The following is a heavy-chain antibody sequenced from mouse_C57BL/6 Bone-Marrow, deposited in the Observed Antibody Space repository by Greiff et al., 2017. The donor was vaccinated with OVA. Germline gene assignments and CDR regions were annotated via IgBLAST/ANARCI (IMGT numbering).Heavy chain of an antibody. Sequence: EVKLQESGPGLVKPSQSLSLTCSVTGYSITSGYYWNWIRQFPGNKLEWMGYISYDGSNNYNPSLKNRISITRDTSKNQFFLKLNSVTTEDTATYYCARTPGTRYAMDYWGQGTSVTVSS. D-gene: IGHD4-1*01. CDR2: ISYDGSN. CDR3: ARTPGTRYAMDY. V-gene: IGHV3-6*01. CDR1: GYSITSGYY. J-gene: IGHJ4*01.